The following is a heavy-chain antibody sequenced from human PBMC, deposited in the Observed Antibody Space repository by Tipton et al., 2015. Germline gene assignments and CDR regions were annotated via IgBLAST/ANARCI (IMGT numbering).Heavy chain of an antibody. CDR2: IRQDGSER. Sequence: SLRLSCVASGFTFSEYSMSWVRQAPGKGLERVANIRQDGSERYYVDSAKGRFTISRDNAKNSLYLQMNSLRDEDSAVYFCARENYYDSTWNYWGQGTLVTVSS. J-gene: IGHJ4*02. V-gene: IGHV3-7*01. CDR1: GFTFSEYS. D-gene: IGHD3-22*01. CDR3: ARENYYDSTWNY.